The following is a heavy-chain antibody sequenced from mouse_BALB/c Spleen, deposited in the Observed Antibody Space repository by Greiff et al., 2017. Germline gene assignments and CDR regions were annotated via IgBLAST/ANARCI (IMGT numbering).Heavy chain of an antibody. J-gene: IGHJ1*01. D-gene: IGHD2-3*01. CDR3: TREGGDDGYYNWYFDV. Sequence: EVKLMESGGGLVKPGGSLKLSCAASGFTFSSYTMSWVRQTPEKRLERVATISSGGSYTYYPDSVKGRFTISRDNAKNTLYLQMSSLKSEDTAMYYCTREGGDDGYYNWYFDVWGAGTTVTVSS. V-gene: IGHV5-6-4*01. CDR1: GFTFSSYT. CDR2: ISSGGSYT.